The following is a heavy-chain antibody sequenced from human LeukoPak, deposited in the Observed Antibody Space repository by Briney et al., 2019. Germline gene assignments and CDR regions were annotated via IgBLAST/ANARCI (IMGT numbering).Heavy chain of an antibody. CDR3: ARFQYYYDSSGYYRPGGMDV. J-gene: IGHJ6*02. D-gene: IGHD3-22*01. CDR1: RFTFSSYW. Sequence: GGSLRLSCAASRFTFSSYWMSWVRQAPGKGLEWVANIKQDGSEKYYVDSVKGRFTISRDNAKNSLYLQMNSLRAEDTAVYYCARFQYYYDSSGYYRPGGMDVWGQGTTVTVSS. CDR2: IKQDGSEK. V-gene: IGHV3-7*01.